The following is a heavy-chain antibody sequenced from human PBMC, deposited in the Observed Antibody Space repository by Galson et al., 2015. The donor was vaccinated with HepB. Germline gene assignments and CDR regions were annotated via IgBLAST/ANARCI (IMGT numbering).Heavy chain of an antibody. J-gene: IGHJ5*02. CDR1: GFTFSSYG. V-gene: IGHV3-30*18. D-gene: IGHD3-3*01. Sequence: SLRLSCAASGFTFSSYGMHWVRQAPGKGLGWVAVVSYDGTDRYYADSVKGRFTISRDNFKNTLSLQMNSLRAEDTAVYYCAKEAVGHYDFWSGYYRGGNWFDPWGQGTLVTVSS. CDR3: AKEAVGHYDFWSGYYRGGNWFDP. CDR2: VSYDGTDR.